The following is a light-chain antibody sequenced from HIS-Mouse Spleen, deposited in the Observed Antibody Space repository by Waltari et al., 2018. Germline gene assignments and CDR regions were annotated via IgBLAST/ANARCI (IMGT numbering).Light chain of an antibody. V-gene: IGLV3-10*01. Sequence: SYELTQPPSVSVSPGQTARITCPGDALPKKYAYWYQQKSGQAPVLVNYEDSKRPSGIPGRVSGSSSGTMATLTISGAQVEDEADYYCYSTDSSGNHRVFGGGTKLTVL. CDR3: YSTDSSGNHRV. CDR2: EDS. CDR1: ALPKKY. J-gene: IGLJ2*01.